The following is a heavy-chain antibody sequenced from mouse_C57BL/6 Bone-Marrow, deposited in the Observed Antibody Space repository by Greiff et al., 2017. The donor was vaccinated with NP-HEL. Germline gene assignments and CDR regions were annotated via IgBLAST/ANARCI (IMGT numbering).Heavy chain of an antibody. Sequence: EVQLQQSGTVLARPGASVKMSCKTSGYTFTSYWMHWVKQRPGQGLEWIGAIYPGNSDTSYNQKFKGKAKLTAVTSASTAYLELSSLTNEDSAVYYCTSFYDSNYAWFAYWGQGTLVTVSA. CDR2: IYPGNSDT. CDR3: TSFYDSNYAWFAY. V-gene: IGHV1-5*01. CDR1: GYTFTSYW. D-gene: IGHD2-5*01. J-gene: IGHJ3*01.